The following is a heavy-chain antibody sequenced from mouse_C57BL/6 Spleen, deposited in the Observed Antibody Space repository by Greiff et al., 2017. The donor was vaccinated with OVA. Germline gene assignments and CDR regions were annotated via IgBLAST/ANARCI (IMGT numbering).Heavy chain of an antibody. CDR3: ARDAGDYDGAWFAY. J-gene: IGHJ3*01. V-gene: IGHV7-1*01. D-gene: IGHD2-4*01. CDR2: SRNKANDYTT. CDR1: GFTFSDFY. Sequence: EVMLVESGGGLVQSGRSLRLSCATSGFTFSDFYMEWVRQAPGKGLEWIAASRNKANDYTTEYSASVKGRFIVYRDTSQSILYLQMNALRAEDTAIYYCARDAGDYDGAWFAYWGQGTLVTVSA.